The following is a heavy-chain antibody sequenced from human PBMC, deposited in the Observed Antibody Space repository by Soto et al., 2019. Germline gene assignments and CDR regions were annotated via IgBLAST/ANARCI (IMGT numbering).Heavy chain of an antibody. V-gene: IGHV3-23*01. CDR1: GFPFVSYA. CDR3: ARGGGIAVAGTHLDY. CDR2: IGGSGAGT. J-gene: IGHJ4*02. D-gene: IGHD6-19*01. Sequence: EVQLLESGGGLVQPGGSLRLSCAASGFPFVSYALSGVREARGGGLEWVSGIGGSGAGTNYADSVKGRFTISRDNSKNTLYLQMSSLRAEDTAVYYCARGGGIAVAGTHLDYWGQGTLVTVSS.